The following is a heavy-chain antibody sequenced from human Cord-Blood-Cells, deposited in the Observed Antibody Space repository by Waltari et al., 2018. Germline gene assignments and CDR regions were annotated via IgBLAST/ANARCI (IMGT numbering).Heavy chain of an antibody. CDR1: GGSISSYY. CDR3: ARDPVELSYNWFDP. CDR2: IYTSGST. Sequence: QVQLQESGPGLVKPSETLSLTCTVSGGSISSYYWSWIRQPAGKGLEWIGRIYTSGSTNYNPSLKSRVTMSVDTSKNQFSLKLSSVTAADTAVYYCARDPVELSYNWFDPWGQGTLVTVSS. J-gene: IGHJ5*02. D-gene: IGHD1-7*01. V-gene: IGHV4-4*07.